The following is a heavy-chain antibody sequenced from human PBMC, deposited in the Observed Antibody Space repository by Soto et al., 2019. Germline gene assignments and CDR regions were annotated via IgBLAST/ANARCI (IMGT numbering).Heavy chain of an antibody. CDR2: IYSGGST. CDR3: ARDVDTAMVVNAFDI. Sequence: PGGSLRLSCAASGFTVSSNYMSWVRQAPGKGLEWVSVIYSGGSTYYADSVKGRFTISRDNSKNTLYLQMNSLRAEDTAVYYCARDVDTAMVVNAFDIWGQGTMVTGSS. V-gene: IGHV3-66*01. D-gene: IGHD5-18*01. J-gene: IGHJ3*02. CDR1: GFTVSSNY.